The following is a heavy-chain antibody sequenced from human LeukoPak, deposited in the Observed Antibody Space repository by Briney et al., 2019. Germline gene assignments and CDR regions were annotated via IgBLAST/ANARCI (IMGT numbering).Heavy chain of an antibody. D-gene: IGHD3-22*01. J-gene: IGHJ4*02. Sequence: ASVKVSCKASGYTSTSYYMHWVRQAPGQGLEWMGIINPSGGSTSYAQKFQGRVTMTRDTSTSTVYMELSSLRSEDTAVYYCAREWAGYYDSSPRPFDYWGQGTLVTVSS. CDR3: AREWAGYYDSSPRPFDY. CDR2: INPSGGST. V-gene: IGHV1-46*01. CDR1: GYTSTSYY.